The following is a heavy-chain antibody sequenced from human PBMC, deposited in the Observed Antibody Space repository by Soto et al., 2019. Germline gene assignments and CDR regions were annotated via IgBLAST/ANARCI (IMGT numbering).Heavy chain of an antibody. CDR3: ARDDEGGSDCDLGY. CDR1: GFTFSSYL. CDR2: ISRDGSNE. V-gene: IGHV3-30-3*01. D-gene: IGHD3-10*01. J-gene: IGHJ4*02. Sequence: QVQLVESGGGVVQPGRSLRLSCATSGFTFSSYLIHWVRQTPDKGLEWVAFISRDGSNEYYGDSVKGRFTISRDNSKNTLYLEMNSLRAEDTAVYYCARDDEGGSDCDLGYWGQGTLVTVSS.